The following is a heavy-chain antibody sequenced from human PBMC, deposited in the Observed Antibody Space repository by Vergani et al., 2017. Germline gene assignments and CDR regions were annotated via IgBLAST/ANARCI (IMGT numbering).Heavy chain of an antibody. CDR1: GFTFDDYA. D-gene: IGHD3-3*01. Sequence: EVQLVESGGGLVQPGRSLRLSCAASGFTFDDYAMHWVRQAPGKGLEWVSGISWNSGSIGYADSVKGRFTIFRDNAKNSLYLQMNSLRAEDTALYYCAKDHYDFWSGYPNLSPFDLWGRGTLVTVSS. CDR2: ISWNSGSI. V-gene: IGHV3-9*01. J-gene: IGHJ2*01. CDR3: AKDHYDFWSGYPNLSPFDL.